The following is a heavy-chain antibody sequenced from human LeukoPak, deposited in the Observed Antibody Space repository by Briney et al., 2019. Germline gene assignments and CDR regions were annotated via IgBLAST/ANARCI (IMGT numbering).Heavy chain of an antibody. CDR1: GFSLSNCG. V-gene: IGHV3-48*01. J-gene: IGHJ4*02. Sequence: GGSVRLSCAASGFSLSNCGMSWVRQAPGKGLEWVSYSSTSSGVTYYADSVKGRFTISRDNAKNSLSLQMNSLRAEDTAVYYCAKGMPDMAYFDCWGQGTLVTVSS. D-gene: IGHD5-18*01. CDR3: AKGMPDMAYFDC. CDR2: SSTSSGVT.